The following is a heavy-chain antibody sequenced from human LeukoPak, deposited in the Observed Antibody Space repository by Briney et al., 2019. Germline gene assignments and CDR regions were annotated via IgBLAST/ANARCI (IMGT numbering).Heavy chain of an antibody. CDR3: ARGTPPSSSCYDY. J-gene: IGHJ4*02. CDR1: GGSVSSDYY. V-gene: IGHV4-39*07. Sequence: SETLSLTCTVSGGSVSSDYYWGWIRQPPGKGLEWIGSICSGGNTCYNPSLKSRVTISIDTSKNQFSLKMNSVTAADTAVYYCARGTPPSSSCYDYWGQGTLVTVSS. D-gene: IGHD6-13*01. CDR2: ICSGGNT.